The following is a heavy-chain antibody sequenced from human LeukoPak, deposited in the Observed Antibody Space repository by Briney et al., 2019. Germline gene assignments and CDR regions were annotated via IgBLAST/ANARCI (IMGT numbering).Heavy chain of an antibody. CDR2: IIPIFGTA. D-gene: IGHD3-10*01. Sequence: ASVRVSCKASGGTFSSYAISWVRHAPGQGLEWMGGIIPIFGTANYAQKFQGRVTITADESTSTAYMELSSLRSEDTAVYYCARGTVTGYGSGSYYNAGLGERANWFDPWGQGTLVTVSS. CDR1: GGTFSSYA. V-gene: IGHV1-69*13. CDR3: ARGTVTGYGSGSYYNAGLGERANWFDP. J-gene: IGHJ5*02.